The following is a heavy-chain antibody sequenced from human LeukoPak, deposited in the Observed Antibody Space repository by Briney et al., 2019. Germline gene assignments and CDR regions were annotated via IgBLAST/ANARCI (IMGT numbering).Heavy chain of an antibody. V-gene: IGHV4-4*07. J-gene: IGHJ4*02. CDR2: IYTSGST. CDR1: GGSISSYS. CDR3: ARAVHCSGGSCYFDY. Sequence: PSETLSLTCTVSGGSISSYSWSWIRQPAGKGLEWIGRIYTSGSTKYNPSLTGRVTMSVDTSKNQFSLKLRSVTAADTAVYYCARAVHCSGGSCYFDYWGQGTLVTVSS. D-gene: IGHD2-15*01.